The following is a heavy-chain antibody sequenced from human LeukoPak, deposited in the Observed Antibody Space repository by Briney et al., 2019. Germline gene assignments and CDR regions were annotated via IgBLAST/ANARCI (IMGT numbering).Heavy chain of an antibody. Sequence: GASVKVSCKASGYTFTSYGISWVRQAPGQGLEWMGWINPNTGNPTYAQGFTGRFVFSLGTSVTTTYLQISGLKAEDTAVYYCARAYQRLGGLSFPDSWGQGTLVTVSS. CDR1: GYTFTSYG. CDR3: ARAYQRLGGLSFPDS. V-gene: IGHV7-4-1*02. D-gene: IGHD3-16*02. J-gene: IGHJ5*01. CDR2: INPNTGNP.